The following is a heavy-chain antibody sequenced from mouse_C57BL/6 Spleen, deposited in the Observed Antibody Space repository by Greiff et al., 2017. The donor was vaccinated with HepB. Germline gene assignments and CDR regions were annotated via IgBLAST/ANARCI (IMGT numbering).Heavy chain of an antibody. V-gene: IGHV14-4*01. D-gene: IGHD2-5*01. CDR2: IDPENGDT. J-gene: IGHJ4*01. CDR1: GFNIKDDY. Sequence: EVQLQQSGAELVRPGASVKLSCTASGFNIKDDYMHWVKQRPEQGLEWIGWIDPENGDTEYASKFQGKATITADTSSNTAYLQLSSLTSEDTAVYYCTYYSNYNAMDYWGQGTSVTVSS. CDR3: TYYSNYNAMDY.